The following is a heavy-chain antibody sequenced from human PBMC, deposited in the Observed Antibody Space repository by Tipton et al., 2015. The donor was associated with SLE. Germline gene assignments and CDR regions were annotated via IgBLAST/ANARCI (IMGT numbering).Heavy chain of an antibody. CDR2: IYYSGST. D-gene: IGHD6-19*01. J-gene: IGHJ5*02. V-gene: IGHV4-59*01. CDR1: GGSISSYY. Sequence: TLSLTCTVSGGSISSYYWSWIRQPPGKGLEWTGYIYYSGSTNYNPSLKSRVTISVDTSKNQFSLKLSSVTAADTAVYYCAKEGYSSGRGWFDPWGQGTLVTVSS. CDR3: AKEGYSSGRGWFDP.